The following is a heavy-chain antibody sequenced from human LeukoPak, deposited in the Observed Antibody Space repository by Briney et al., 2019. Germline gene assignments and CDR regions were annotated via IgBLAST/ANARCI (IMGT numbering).Heavy chain of an antibody. CDR1: GFSVSSSY. J-gene: IGHJ4*02. D-gene: IGHD2-21*01. CDR2: FYSGDTT. V-gene: IGHV3-53*01. CDR3: AREVISIPSYFDS. Sequence: GGSLRLSCAASGFSVSSSYMYWVRQAPGKGLEWVSFFYSGDTTYYAESVRGRFTISRDNSKNTLYLLMNSLIPEDTAVYYCAREVISIPSYFDSWGQGTLVTVSS.